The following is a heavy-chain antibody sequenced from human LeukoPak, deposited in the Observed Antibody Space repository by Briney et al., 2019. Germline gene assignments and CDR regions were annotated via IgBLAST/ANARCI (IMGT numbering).Heavy chain of an antibody. CDR2: ISSNGGST. J-gene: IGHJ3*02. V-gene: IGHV3-64*01. CDR1: GFTFSSYA. CDR3: ASLDRSLGGAFDI. D-gene: IGHD3-22*01. Sequence: GGSLRLSCAASGFTFSSYAMHWVRQAPGKGLEYVSAISSNGGSTYYANSVKGRFTISRDNSKNTLYLQMGSLRAEDMAVYYCASLDRSLGGAFDIWGQGTMVTVSS.